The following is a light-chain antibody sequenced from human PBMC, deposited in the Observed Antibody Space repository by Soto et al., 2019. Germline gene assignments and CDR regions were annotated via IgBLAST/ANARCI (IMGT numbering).Light chain of an antibody. CDR3: QQYNSWPLT. CDR2: GA. V-gene: IGKV3-15*01. J-gene: IGKJ4*01. Sequence: EIVMTQSPATLSVSSGERATLSCRASQSVSRNVAWYQQKPGQAPRLLIYGAITATSIAARFSGSGSGTEFTLTISSLQSEDFAVYYCQQYNSWPLTFGGGSTVEIK. CDR1: QSVSRN.